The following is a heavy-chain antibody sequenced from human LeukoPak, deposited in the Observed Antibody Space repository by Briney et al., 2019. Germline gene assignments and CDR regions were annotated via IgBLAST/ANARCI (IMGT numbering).Heavy chain of an antibody. Sequence: GGSLRLSCAASGFSFSSYGMHWVRQAPGKGLEWVAFIRYDGSEKYYGDSVKGRFTVARDNSRNTLFLHMNSLTTEDTAVYYCAKPPYCSTTSCLTFDSWGQGTLVTVSS. CDR1: GFSFSSYG. J-gene: IGHJ4*02. CDR3: AKPPYCSTTSCLTFDS. D-gene: IGHD2-2*01. CDR2: IRYDGSEK. V-gene: IGHV3-30*02.